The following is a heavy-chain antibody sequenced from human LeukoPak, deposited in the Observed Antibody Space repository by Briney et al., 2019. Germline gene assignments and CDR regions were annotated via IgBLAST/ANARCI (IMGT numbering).Heavy chain of an antibody. D-gene: IGHD6-19*01. V-gene: IGHV4-34*01. Sequence: SETLSLTCAVYGESFSGYYWTWIRQTPGKGLEWIGEIDHIGRTTYNPSLKSRVTISVDTSKNQFSLRLTSVTASDTAVYYCARPVRCSATTCTGPFDYWGQGTLVTVSS. J-gene: IGHJ4*02. CDR1: GESFSGYY. CDR3: ARPVRCSATTCTGPFDY. CDR2: IDHIGRT.